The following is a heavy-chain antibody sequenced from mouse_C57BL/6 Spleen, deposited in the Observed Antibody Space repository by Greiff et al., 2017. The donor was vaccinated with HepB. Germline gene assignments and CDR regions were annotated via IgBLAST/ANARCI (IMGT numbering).Heavy chain of an antibody. Sequence: QVQLQQPGAELVKPGASVKLSCKASGYTFTSYWMQWVKQRPGQGLEWIGEIDPSDSYTNYNQKFKGKATLTVDTSSSTAYMQLSSLTSVDSAVYYCARGGVYGYSFFDYWGQGTTLTVSS. J-gene: IGHJ2*01. CDR2: IDPSDSYT. CDR3: ARGGVYGYSFFDY. V-gene: IGHV1-50*01. D-gene: IGHD2-2*01. CDR1: GYTFTSYW.